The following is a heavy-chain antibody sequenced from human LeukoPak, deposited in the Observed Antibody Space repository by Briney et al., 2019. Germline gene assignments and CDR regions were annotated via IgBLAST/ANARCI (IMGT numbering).Heavy chain of an antibody. CDR3: AKYGRGWYYFDY. V-gene: IGHV3-23*01. J-gene: IGHJ4*02. CDR2: ISGTGGNT. Sequence: GGSLRLSCAASGFTFSSYATSWVRQAPGKGLEWVSGISGTGGNTYYADSVKGRFTISRDNSKNTLYLQMNSLRAEDTALYYCAKYGRGWYYFDYWGQGTLVTVSS. CDR1: GFTFSSYA. D-gene: IGHD6-19*01.